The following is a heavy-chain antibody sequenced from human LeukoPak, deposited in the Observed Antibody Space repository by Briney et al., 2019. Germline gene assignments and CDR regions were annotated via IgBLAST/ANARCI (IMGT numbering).Heavy chain of an antibody. J-gene: IGHJ4*02. CDR2: IYHSGIT. Sequence: SETLSLTCTVSGYSIRSGFYWGWIRPPPGKGLEWIGNIYHSGITYYTPSLKSRVTISVDTSKNQFYLKLSSVTAADTAVYYCARAVGSFDWLPLFDYWGQGTLVTVSS. CDR1: GYSIRSGFY. CDR3: ARAVGSFDWLPLFDY. V-gene: IGHV4-38-2*02. D-gene: IGHD3-9*01.